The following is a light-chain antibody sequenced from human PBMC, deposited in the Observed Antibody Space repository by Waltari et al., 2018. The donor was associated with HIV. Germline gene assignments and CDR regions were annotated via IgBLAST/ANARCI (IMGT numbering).Light chain of an antibody. Sequence: QSVLTQPPSASATPGQRVTISCSGSSSNIGRNSVNWYQQLPGTAPKVFIHSNNQRPSGVPDRFSGSRSGTSASLAISGLQSEDEADYYYSAWDDSLKGHVFGGGTKLTVL. CDR2: SNN. V-gene: IGLV1-44*01. J-gene: IGLJ3*02. CDR3: SAWDDSLKGHV. CDR1: SSNIGRNS.